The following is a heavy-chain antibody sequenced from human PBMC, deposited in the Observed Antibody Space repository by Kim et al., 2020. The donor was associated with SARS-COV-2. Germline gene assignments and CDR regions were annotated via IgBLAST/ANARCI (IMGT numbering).Heavy chain of an antibody. V-gene: IGHV3-48*02. CDR2: ISSSSSTI. J-gene: IGHJ6*02. CDR1: GFTFSSYS. CDR3: ARGTATRSAAHYYYGMDV. Sequence: GGSLRLSCAASGFTFSSYSMNWVRQAPGKGLEWVSYISSSSSTIYYADSVKGRFTISRDNAKNSLYLQMNSLRDEDTAVYYCARGTATRSAAHYYYGMDVWGQGTTVTVSS. D-gene: IGHD5-18*01.